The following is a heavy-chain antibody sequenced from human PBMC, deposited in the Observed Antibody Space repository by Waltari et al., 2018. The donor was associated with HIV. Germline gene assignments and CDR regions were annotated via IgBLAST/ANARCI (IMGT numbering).Heavy chain of an antibody. CDR1: GFTVSSNY. J-gene: IGHJ4*02. CDR2: IYSGGST. Sequence: EVQLVESGGGLIQPGGSLRLSCAASGFTVSSNYMGWVRPAPGKGLEWVSVIYSGGSTYYADSVKGRFTISRDNSKNTLYLQMNSLRAEDTAVYYCARDPEMATKWGYWGQGTLVTVSS. D-gene: IGHD5-12*01. V-gene: IGHV3-53*01. CDR3: ARDPEMATKWGY.